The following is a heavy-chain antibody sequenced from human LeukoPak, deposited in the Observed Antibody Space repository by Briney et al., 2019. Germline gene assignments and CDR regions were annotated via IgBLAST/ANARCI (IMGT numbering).Heavy chain of an antibody. V-gene: IGHV4-4*07. CDR2: IYPSGST. CDR1: SDSINTFY. CDR3: ARDSRVPDGYNHYFDY. D-gene: IGHD5-24*01. J-gene: IGHJ4*02. Sequence: PSETLSLTCTVSSDSINTFYWSWIRQPAGRGLEWIGRIYPSGSTNYNPSLKSRVTMSVDTSKNQFSLKLSSVTAADTAVYYCARDSRVPDGYNHYFDYWGQGTLVTVSS.